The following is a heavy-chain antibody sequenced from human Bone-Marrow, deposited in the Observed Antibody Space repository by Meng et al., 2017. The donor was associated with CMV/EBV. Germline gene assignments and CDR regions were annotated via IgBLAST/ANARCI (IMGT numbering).Heavy chain of an antibody. J-gene: IGHJ4*02. V-gene: IGHV3-23*01. CDR2: ISGSSGSR. CDR3: AKDRPFDY. Sequence: GESLKISCAASGFTFSSYAMSWVRQAPGKGLEWVSAISGSSGSRYYADSVKGRFTISRDNSKNTLYLQMNSLRAEDTAVYYCAKDRPFDYWGQGTLVTVYS. D-gene: IGHD6-6*01. CDR1: GFTFSSYA.